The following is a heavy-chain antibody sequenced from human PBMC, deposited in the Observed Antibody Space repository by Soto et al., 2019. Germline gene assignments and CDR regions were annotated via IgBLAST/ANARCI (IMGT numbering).Heavy chain of an antibody. CDR1: GGSFSGYY. CDR2: INHSGST. D-gene: IGHD3-10*01. Sequence: SETLSLTFAVYGGSFSGYYWSWIRQPPGKGLEWIGEINHSGSTNYNPSLKSRVTISVDTSKNQFSLKLSSVTAADTAVYYCARGSLYRSGSYYMDVWGKATTVTVSS. J-gene: IGHJ6*03. CDR3: ARGSLYRSGSYYMDV. V-gene: IGHV4-34*01.